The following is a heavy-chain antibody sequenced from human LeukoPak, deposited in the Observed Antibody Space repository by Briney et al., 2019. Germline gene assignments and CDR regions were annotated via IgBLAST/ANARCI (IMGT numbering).Heavy chain of an antibody. CDR2: ISGSGGST. D-gene: IGHD5-12*01. Sequence: PGGSLRLSCAASGFTFSSYAMSWVRQAPGKGLEWVSAISGSGGSTYYAGSVKGRFTISRDNSKNTLYLQMNSLRAEDTAVYYCAKDGGDSGYDFGFDYWGQGTLVTVSS. CDR1: GFTFSSYA. J-gene: IGHJ4*02. CDR3: AKDGGDSGYDFGFDY. V-gene: IGHV3-23*01.